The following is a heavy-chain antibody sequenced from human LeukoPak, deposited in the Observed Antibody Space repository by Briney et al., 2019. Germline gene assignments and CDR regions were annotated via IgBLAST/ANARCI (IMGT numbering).Heavy chain of an antibody. Sequence: GGSLRLSCAASGFTFSNAWMSWVRRAPGKGLEWVGRIKSKTDGGTTDYAAPVKGRFTISRDDSKNTLYLQMNSLKTEDTAVYYCTTDQYYYDSSGYYSFFDYWGQGTLVTVSS. CDR2: IKSKTDGGTT. J-gene: IGHJ4*02. D-gene: IGHD3-22*01. CDR3: TTDQYYYDSSGYYSFFDY. CDR1: GFTFSNAW. V-gene: IGHV3-15*01.